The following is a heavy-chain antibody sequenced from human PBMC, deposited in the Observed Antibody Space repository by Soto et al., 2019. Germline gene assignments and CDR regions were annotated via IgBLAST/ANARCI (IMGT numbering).Heavy chain of an antibody. D-gene: IGHD4-17*01. V-gene: IGHV1-8*01. CDR2: MNPNSGNT. CDR1: GYTFTSYD. CDR3: ARDYGDYASYYYYGMDV. Sequence: ASVKVSCKASGYTFTSYDINWVRQATGQGLEWMGWMNPNSGNTGYAQKFQGRVTMTRNTSISTAYMELSSLRSEDTAVYYCARDYGDYASYYYYGMDVWGQGTTVTVS. J-gene: IGHJ6*02.